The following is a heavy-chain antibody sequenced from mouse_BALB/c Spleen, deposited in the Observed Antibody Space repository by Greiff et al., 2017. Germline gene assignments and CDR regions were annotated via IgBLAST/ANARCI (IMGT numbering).Heavy chain of an antibody. CDR3: ARQTGTVWFAY. CDR2: ISSGGSYT. J-gene: IGHJ3*01. Sequence: EVQLQQSGGDLVKPGGFLKLSCAASGFTFSSYGLFWVRQTPDKRLEWVATISSGGSYTYYPDSVKGRFTISSDNAKNTLYLQMSSLKTEDTAMDYCARQTGTVWFAYWGQGTLVTVSA. V-gene: IGHV5-6*01. CDR1: GFTFSSYG. D-gene: IGHD4-1*01.